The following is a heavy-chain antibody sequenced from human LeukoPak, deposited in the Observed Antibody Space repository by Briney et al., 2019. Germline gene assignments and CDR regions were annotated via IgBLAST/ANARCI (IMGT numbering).Heavy chain of an antibody. Sequence: QSSETLSLTCTVSGGSISSYYWSWIRQPAGKGLEWIGRIYTSGNTNYNPSLKSRVTMSVDTSKNQFSLKLSSVTAADTAVYYCARDRSDGGGYYGSGSYPAFDYWGQGTLVTVSS. CDR2: IYTSGNT. CDR1: GGSISSYY. D-gene: IGHD3-10*01. V-gene: IGHV4-4*07. J-gene: IGHJ4*02. CDR3: ARDRSDGGGYYGSGSYPAFDY.